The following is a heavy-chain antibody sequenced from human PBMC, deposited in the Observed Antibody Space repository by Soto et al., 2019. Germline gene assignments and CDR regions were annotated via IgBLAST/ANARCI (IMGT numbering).Heavy chain of an antibody. Sequence: QVQLVQSGAEVKNPGASVKVSCTTSGYTFTTYDINWVRQATGQGFEWMGWMNPNSGNTNYAQKFQGRVTMSRDTSISTAYMELSSLRSEDTAVYYCVRNLNGLAPWGQGTLVTVSP. V-gene: IGHV1-8*02. J-gene: IGHJ5*02. D-gene: IGHD2-8*01. CDR3: VRNLNGLAP. CDR2: MNPNSGNT. CDR1: GYTFTTYD.